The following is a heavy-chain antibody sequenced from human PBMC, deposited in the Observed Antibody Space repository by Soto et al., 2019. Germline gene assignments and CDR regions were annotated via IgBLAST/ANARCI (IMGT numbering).Heavy chain of an antibody. CDR2: ISDSGGRT. CDR3: AKERTSSGYFDY. J-gene: IGHJ4*01. D-gene: IGHD3-22*01. CDR1: GFSFRGYA. Sequence: EVQLLESGGGLVQPGGSLRLSCAASGFSFRGYAMSWVRQAPGKGLEWVSAISDSGGRTYYADSVKGRFTISRDNSKNTLYLQMNSQRAEDTAVYYCAKERTSSGYFDYWGHGTLVTVSS. V-gene: IGHV3-23*01.